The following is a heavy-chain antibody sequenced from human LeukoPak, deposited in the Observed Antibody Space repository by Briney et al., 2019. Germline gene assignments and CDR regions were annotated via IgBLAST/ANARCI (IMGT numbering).Heavy chain of an antibody. CDR2: IFYAGST. Sequence: SDTLSLTCAVSGYSISSNHWWGWIRQPPGKGLEWIGYIFYAGSTYYNPSLRSRVTMSVDTSKNQFSLRLSSVTAVDTAVYYCARIGPILGAAWVDYWGQGTLVSVSS. J-gene: IGHJ4*02. D-gene: IGHD3-3*02. CDR1: GYSISSNHW. CDR3: ARIGPILGAAWVDY. V-gene: IGHV4-28*01.